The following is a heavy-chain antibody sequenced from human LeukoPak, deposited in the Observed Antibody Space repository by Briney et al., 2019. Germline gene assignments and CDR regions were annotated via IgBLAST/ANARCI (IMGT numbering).Heavy chain of an antibody. CDR3: ARDDSYGNYYYYMDV. CDR2: INPNSGGT. Sequence: ASVKVSCKASGYTFTRYYMHWVRQAPGQGLEWMGWINPNSGGTNYAQKFQGRVTMTRDTSISTAYMELSRLRSDDTAVYYCARDDSYGNYYYYMDVWGKGTTVTVSS. J-gene: IGHJ6*03. D-gene: IGHD5-18*01. CDR1: GYTFTRYY. V-gene: IGHV1-2*02.